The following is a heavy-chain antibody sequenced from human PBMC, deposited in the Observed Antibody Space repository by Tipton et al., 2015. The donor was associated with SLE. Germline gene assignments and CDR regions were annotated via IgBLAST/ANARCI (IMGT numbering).Heavy chain of an antibody. D-gene: IGHD3-3*01. CDR1: GGSISSYY. CDR2: IYPSGST. Sequence: GLVKPSETLSLTCTVSGGSISSYYWSWIRQPAGKGLEWIGRIYPSGSTNYNPSLKSRVTMSLDMSKNQFSLNLSSATAADTAIYYCARVRAGVRVLEWSGWGSPESYYYMDVWGEGTTVTVSS. V-gene: IGHV4-4*07. CDR3: ARVRAGVRVLEWSGWGSPESYYYMDV. J-gene: IGHJ6*03.